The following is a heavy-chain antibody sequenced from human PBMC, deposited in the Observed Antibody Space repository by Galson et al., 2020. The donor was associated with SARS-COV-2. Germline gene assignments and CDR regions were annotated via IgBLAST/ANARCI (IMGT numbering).Heavy chain of an antibody. CDR3: AKESARYYDSSGYPYWYFDL. CDR1: GFTFSSYA. V-gene: IGHV3-23*01. Sequence: GGSLRLSCAASGFTFSSYAISWARQAPGKGLEWVSAISGSGGSTYYANSVKGRFTTSRENSKNTLYLQMNSLRAEDTAVYYCAKESARYYDSSGYPYWYFDLWGRGTLVTVSS. J-gene: IGHJ2*01. CDR2: ISGSGGST. D-gene: IGHD3-22*01.